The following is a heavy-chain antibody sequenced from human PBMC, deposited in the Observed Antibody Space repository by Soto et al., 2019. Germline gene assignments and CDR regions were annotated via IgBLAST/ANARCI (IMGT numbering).Heavy chain of an antibody. V-gene: IGHV3-43D*04. CDR2: ISWDGGST. CDR3: AKGTDDSSGYYDY. CDR1: GFTSDDYA. D-gene: IGHD3-22*01. J-gene: IGHJ4*02. Sequence: GGSLRLSCAASGFTSDDYAMHWVRQAPGKGLEWVSLISWDGGSTYYADSVKGRFTISRGNSKNSLYLQMNSLRAEDTALYYCAKGTDDSSGYYDYWGQGTLVTVSS.